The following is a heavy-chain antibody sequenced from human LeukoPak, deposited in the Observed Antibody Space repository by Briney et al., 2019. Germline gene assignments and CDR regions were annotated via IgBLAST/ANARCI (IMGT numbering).Heavy chain of an antibody. CDR1: GFTFSSYG. CDR3: AREGRSNYDFWSGHGSYYYYYYGMDV. J-gene: IGHJ6*02. CDR2: IWYDGSNK. V-gene: IGHV3-33*01. Sequence: GGSLRLSCAASGFTFSSYGMHWVRQAPGKGLEWVAVIWYDGSNKYYADSVKGRFTISRDNSKNTPYLQMNSLRAEDTAVYYCAREGRSNYDFWSGHGSYYYYYYGMDVWGQGTTVTVSS. D-gene: IGHD3-3*01.